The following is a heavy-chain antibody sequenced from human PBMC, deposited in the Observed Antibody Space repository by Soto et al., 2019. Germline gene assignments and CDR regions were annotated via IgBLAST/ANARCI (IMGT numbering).Heavy chain of an antibody. Sequence: ETLSLTCTVSGGSVSSGSYYWSWIRQPPGKGLEWIGYIYYSGGTNYNPSLKSRVTISVDTSKNQFSLKLSSVTAADTAVYYCARGGGVTATFDYWGQGTLVTVSS. V-gene: IGHV4-61*01. J-gene: IGHJ4*02. CDR1: GGSVSSGSYY. D-gene: IGHD5-18*01. CDR2: IYYSGGT. CDR3: ARGGGVTATFDY.